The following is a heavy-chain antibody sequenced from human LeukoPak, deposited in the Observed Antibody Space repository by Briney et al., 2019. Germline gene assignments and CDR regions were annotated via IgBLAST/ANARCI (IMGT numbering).Heavy chain of an antibody. CDR2: IYYSGST. V-gene: IGHV4-39*01. CDR3: ARRPDIAVAGIYFDYYGMDV. D-gene: IGHD6-19*01. Sequence: SETLSLTCTVSGGSISSSSYYWGWIRQPPGKGLEWIGSIYYSGSTYYNPSLKSRVTISVDTSKNQFSLKLTSVTAADTAVYYCARRPDIAVAGIYFDYYGMDVWGQGTTVTVSS. CDR1: GGSISSSSYY. J-gene: IGHJ6*02.